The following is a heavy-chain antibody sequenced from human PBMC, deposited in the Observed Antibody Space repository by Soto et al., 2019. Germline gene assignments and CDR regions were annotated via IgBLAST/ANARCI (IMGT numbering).Heavy chain of an antibody. CDR2: INHSGST. J-gene: IGHJ4*02. CDR1: GGSFSGYY. Sequence: SETLSLTCAVYGGSFSGYYWSWIRQPPGKGLEWIGEINHSGSTNYNPSLKSRVTISVDTSKNQFSLKLSSVTAADTAVYYCARVADTAMVTNWGQGTLVTVSS. D-gene: IGHD5-18*01. V-gene: IGHV4-34*01. CDR3: ARVADTAMVTN.